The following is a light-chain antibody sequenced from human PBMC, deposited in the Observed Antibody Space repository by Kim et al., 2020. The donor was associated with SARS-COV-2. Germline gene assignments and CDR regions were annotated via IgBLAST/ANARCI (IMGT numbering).Light chain of an antibody. V-gene: IGLV6-57*02. CDR1: SGSIASNY. CDR2: EDN. J-gene: IGLJ2*01. Sequence: FMLTQPHSVSESPGKTVTISCTGSSGSIASNYVQWYQQRPGGAPTTVIYEDNQRPSGVPDRFSGSIDSSSNSASLTISGLKTEDEADYYCQSYDSSNQGVFGGGTQLTVL. CDR3: QSYDSSNQGV.